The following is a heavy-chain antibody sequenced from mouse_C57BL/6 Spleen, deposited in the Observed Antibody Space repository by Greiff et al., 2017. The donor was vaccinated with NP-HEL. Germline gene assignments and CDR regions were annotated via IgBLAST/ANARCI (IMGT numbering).Heavy chain of an antibody. V-gene: IGHV1-72*01. CDR3: ARRGYITTIVANDWYFDV. CDR1: GYTFTSYS. CDR2: IDPVSGGT. Sequence: QVQLQQPGPELVKPGASVKLSCKASGYTFTSYSMHWVKQRPGRGLEWIGRIDPVSGGTKYNEKFKSKATLTVDKPSSTAYMQLSSLTSEDTAVYYCARRGYITTIVANDWYFDVWGTGTTVTVSS. D-gene: IGHD1-1*01. J-gene: IGHJ1*03.